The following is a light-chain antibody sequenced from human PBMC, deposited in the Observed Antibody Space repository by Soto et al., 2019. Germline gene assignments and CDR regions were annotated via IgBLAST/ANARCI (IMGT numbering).Light chain of an antibody. CDR2: DVS. V-gene: IGLV2-14*01. CDR1: NSDIGLYNF. CDR3: NSYTSTSPPYV. J-gene: IGLJ1*01. Sequence: SVLTQPASGSGCAGQAISICCTGANSDIGLYNFVSWYQQRPGQAPQLLIFDVSNRPSGISDRFSGSKSGTTASLTISGLQAEDEADYYCNSYTSTSPPYVFGTG.